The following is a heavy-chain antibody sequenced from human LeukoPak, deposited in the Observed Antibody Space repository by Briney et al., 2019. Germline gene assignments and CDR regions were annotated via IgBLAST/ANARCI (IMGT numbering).Heavy chain of an antibody. CDR1: GYTFTSYY. V-gene: IGHV1-2*02. CDR2: INPSGGST. D-gene: IGHD4-17*01. CDR3: VRDYGARDAFDM. J-gene: IGHJ3*02. Sequence: ASVKVSCKASGYTFTSYYMHWVRQAPGQGLEWMGIINPSGGSTNYAQKFQGRGTMTRNTSISTAYMELSRLRSDDTAVYYCVRDYGARDAFDMWGQGTMVTVFS.